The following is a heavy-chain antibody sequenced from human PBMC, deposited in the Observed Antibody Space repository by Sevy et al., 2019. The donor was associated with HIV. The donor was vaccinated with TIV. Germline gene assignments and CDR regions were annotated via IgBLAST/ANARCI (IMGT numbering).Heavy chain of an antibody. Sequence: GGSLRLSCAASGFTFTRYWMSWVRQAPGKGLEWVANINVDGSEKYYVDSVKGRFTISRDNARKSLHLQMNSLRAEDTAIYYCARDVAAGDFWGQGTLVTVSS. CDR2: INVDGSEK. CDR1: GFTFTRYW. V-gene: IGHV3-7*01. D-gene: IGHD2-21*01. J-gene: IGHJ4*02. CDR3: ARDVAAGDF.